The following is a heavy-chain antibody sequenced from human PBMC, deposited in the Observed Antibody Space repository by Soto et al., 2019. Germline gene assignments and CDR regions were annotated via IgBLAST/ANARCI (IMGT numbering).Heavy chain of an antibody. D-gene: IGHD3-3*01. CDR3: AKETRLNDIWSGHDS. J-gene: IGHJ5*02. Sequence: GGSLRLSCAASGIAFSSYSMASVRQTPNRGLQWFSAVSGSTGNTYYTDSVKGWFTISRDFSQNTLYLQMNSLRAEDTATYYCAKETRLNDIWSGHDSWGQGTLVIVYS. CDR1: GIAFSSYS. V-gene: IGHV3-23*01. CDR2: VSGSTGNT.